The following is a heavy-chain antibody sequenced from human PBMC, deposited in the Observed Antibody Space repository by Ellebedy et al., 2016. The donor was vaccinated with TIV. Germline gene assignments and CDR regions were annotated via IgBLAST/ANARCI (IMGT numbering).Heavy chain of an antibody. CDR1: GGSIGTYY. J-gene: IGHJ4*02. V-gene: IGHV4-59*12. Sequence: MPSETLSLTCAVSGGSIGTYYWSWIRQSPGKGLEWIGYIYYSGSTSYNPSLRSRVTISVDTSKKQFSLRLTSVTAADTAVYYCAIDPIVGPTPYYFDSWGQGTLVTVSS. CDR3: AIDPIVGPTPYYFDS. D-gene: IGHD1-26*01. CDR2: IYYSGST.